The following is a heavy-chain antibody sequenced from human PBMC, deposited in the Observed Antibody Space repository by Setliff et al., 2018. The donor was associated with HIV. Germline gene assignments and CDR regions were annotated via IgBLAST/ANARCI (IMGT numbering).Heavy chain of an antibody. V-gene: IGHV4-34*01. D-gene: IGHD3-10*01. CDR2: INHSGVT. Sequence: SETLSLTCAVYGVSFNSYYWNWIRQLPGKAFEWIGEINHSGVTYYNPSFKSRVNISLDLSKNQFSLRLTGLSGADTATYFCAAKPMIRGRPFAFWGQPTLVTVSS. J-gene: IGHJ4*02. CDR3: AAKPMIRGRPFAF. CDR1: GVSFNSYY.